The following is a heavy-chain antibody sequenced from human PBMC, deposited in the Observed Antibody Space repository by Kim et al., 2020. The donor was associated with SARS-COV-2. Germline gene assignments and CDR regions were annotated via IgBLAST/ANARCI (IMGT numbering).Heavy chain of an antibody. CDR3: ARDREYYDSSVLDYYYGMAV. D-gene: IGHD3-22*01. V-gene: IGHV3-21*01. J-gene: IGHJ6*02. CDR1: GFTFSSYS. Sequence: GGSLRLSCVVSGFTFSSYSMNWVRQAPGKGLEWVSSISSTITYIYYADSVKGRFTISRDNAKNSLYLQMNSLRAEDTAVYFCARDREYYDSSVLDYYYGMAVWVQGTTATDS. CDR2: ISSTITYI.